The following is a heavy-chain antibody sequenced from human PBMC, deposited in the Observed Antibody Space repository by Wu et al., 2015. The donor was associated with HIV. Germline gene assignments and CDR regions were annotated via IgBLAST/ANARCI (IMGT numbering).Heavy chain of an antibody. D-gene: IGHD2-8*01. J-gene: IGHJ6*03. CDR3: AKKSCIYSYFYFYYMDV. CDR1: GDIFTNFG. V-gene: IGHV1-18*01. CDR2: ISAYNGNT. Sequence: QVHLVQSGAEVKKPGASVKVSCTASGDIFTNFGITWVRQAPGQGLEWMGWISAYNGNTNYAQKFQGRVTLTTDTTTRTAYMELRNLRSDDTAIYYCAKKSCIYSYFYFYYMDVVGTKGPRSPSP.